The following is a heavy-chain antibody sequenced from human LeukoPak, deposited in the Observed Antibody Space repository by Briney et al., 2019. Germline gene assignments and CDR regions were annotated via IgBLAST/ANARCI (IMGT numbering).Heavy chain of an antibody. V-gene: IGHV4-4*07. CDR2: IYATDLT. CDR3: ARGFGSGTSPIDL. J-gene: IGHJ5*02. D-gene: IGHD3-10*01. CDR1: GRSIRSVY. Sequence: SETLPLTCTVSGRSIRSVYWNWIRQSAGKGLEWIGRIYATDLTNYNPSLKSRVTLSVDMSKNELSLTLKSVTAADTAVYYCARGFGSGTSPIDLWGQGALVTVSS.